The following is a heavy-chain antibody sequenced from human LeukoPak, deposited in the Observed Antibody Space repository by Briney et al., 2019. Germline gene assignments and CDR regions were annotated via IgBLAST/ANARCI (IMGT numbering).Heavy chain of an antibody. D-gene: IGHD3-10*01. CDR2: INHSGST. V-gene: IGHV4-34*01. CDR3: ARGRLCYYGSGSYYFDY. CDR1: GGPFSGYY. J-gene: IGHJ4*02. Sequence: SETLSLTCAVYGGPFSGYYWSWIRQPPGKGLEWIGEINHSGSTNYNPSLKSRVSISVDTSKNQFSLKLSSVTAADTAVYYCARGRLCYYGSGSYYFDYWGQGTLVTVSS.